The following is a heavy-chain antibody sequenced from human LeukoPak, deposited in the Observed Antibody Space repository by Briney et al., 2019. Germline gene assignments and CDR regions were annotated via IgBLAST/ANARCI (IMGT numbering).Heavy chain of an antibody. CDR3: ARSRSDSSGYYYGEDFDY. V-gene: IGHV3-30*04. CDR1: RFTFSSYA. J-gene: IGHJ4*02. D-gene: IGHD3-22*01. Sequence: GGSLRLSCAASRFTFSSYAMHWVRQAPGKGLEWVAVISYDGSNKYYADSVKGRFTISRDNSKNTLYLQMNSLRAEDTAVYYCARSRSDSSGYYYGEDFDYWGQGTLATVSS. CDR2: ISYDGSNK.